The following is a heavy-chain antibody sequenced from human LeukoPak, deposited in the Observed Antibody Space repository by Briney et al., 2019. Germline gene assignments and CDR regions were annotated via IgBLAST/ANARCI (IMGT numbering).Heavy chain of an antibody. CDR3: ARDLAAAASFDY. V-gene: IGHV3-53*01. CDR1: GFTVSSNY. Sequence: PGGSLRLSCAASGFTVSSNYMSWVRQAPGKGLEWVSVIYSGGSTYYADSVKGRFTISRDNSKNTLYLQMNSLRAEDTAVYYCARDLAAAASFDYWGQGTLVTVSS. CDR2: IYSGGST. D-gene: IGHD6-13*01. J-gene: IGHJ4*02.